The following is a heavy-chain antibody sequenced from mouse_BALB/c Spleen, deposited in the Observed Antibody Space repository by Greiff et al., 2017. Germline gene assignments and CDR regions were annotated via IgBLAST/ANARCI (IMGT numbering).Heavy chain of an antibody. V-gene: IGHV1-63*02. Sequence: VKLMESGAELVRPGTSVKISCKASGYTFTNYWLGWVKQRPGHGLEWIGDIYPGGGYTNYNEKFKGKATLTADTSSSTAYMQLSSLTSEDSAVYFCAREDGSSYYWYFDVWGAGTTVTVSS. CDR3: AREDGSSYYWYFDV. D-gene: IGHD1-1*01. CDR2: IYPGGGYT. CDR1: GYTFTNYW. J-gene: IGHJ1*01.